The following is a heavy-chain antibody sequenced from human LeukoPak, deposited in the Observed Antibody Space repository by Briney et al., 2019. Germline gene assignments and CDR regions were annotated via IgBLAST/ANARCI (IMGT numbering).Heavy chain of an antibody. CDR1: CYTFTTYG. CDR3: AKDLKEVDISGSYIYYYYGMDV. V-gene: IGHV1-18*01. CDR2: ISAYNCNT. Sequence: GASVRVSCKASCYTFTTYGISWVRQAPGQGLEWIGWISAYNCNTNYAQQLQGRVTMTTDTSTRTAYMELRSLRSDDTAVYYCAKDLKEVDISGSYIYYYYGMDVWGRGTTVTVSS. D-gene: IGHD3-10*01. J-gene: IGHJ6*02.